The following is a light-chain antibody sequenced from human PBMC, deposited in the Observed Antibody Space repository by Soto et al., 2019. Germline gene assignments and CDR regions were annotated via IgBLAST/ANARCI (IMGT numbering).Light chain of an antibody. CDR3: KSGDSSLSGSV. CDR1: NSNIGAGYD. CDR2: YNN. J-gene: IGLJ2*01. Sequence: QSVLTQPPSVSGAPGQRVTISCTGSNSNIGAGYDVHWYQQLPGTAPKLLIYYNNIRPSGAPDRFSGSKSPTSASLAISGIQAEDEAYYYRKSGDSSLSGSVVGGGTQQNV. V-gene: IGLV1-40*01.